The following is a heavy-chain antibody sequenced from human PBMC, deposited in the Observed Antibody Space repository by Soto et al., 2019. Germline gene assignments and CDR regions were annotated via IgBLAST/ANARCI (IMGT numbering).Heavy chain of an antibody. CDR1: GGSISSGDFY. J-gene: IGHJ4*02. CDR2: IYYSGST. V-gene: IGHV4-30-4*01. D-gene: IGHD4-17*01. CDR3: ARAEDFSDRFDY. Sequence: QVQLQESGPGLVKPSQTLSLTCTVSGGSISSGDFYWSWIRQPPGKGLELIGNIYYSGSTYYNPSLRSRAIMSVDTSQNQFSLKLSSLTAADTAVYFCARAEDFSDRFDYWGQGALVTVSS.